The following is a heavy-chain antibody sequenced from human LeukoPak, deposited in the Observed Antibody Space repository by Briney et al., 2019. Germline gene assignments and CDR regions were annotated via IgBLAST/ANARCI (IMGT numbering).Heavy chain of an antibody. V-gene: IGHV1-69*04. Sequence: SVKVSCKASVGTFSSYAISWVRQAPGQGLEWMGRIIPILGIANCAQKFQGRVTITADKSTSTAYMELGSLRSEDTAVYYCARGLAVTDYWGQGTLVTVSS. CDR1: VGTFSSYA. CDR3: ARGLAVTDY. CDR2: IIPILGIA. J-gene: IGHJ4*02. D-gene: IGHD6-19*01.